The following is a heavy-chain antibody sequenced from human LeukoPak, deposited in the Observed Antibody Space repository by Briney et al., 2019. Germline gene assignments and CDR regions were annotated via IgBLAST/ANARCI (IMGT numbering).Heavy chain of an antibody. CDR3: ARLENYYDSSGYYPGY. CDR1: GYSFTSYW. D-gene: IGHD3-22*01. J-gene: IGHJ4*02. V-gene: IGHV5-51*01. Sequence: GESLKISCKGSGYSFTSYWIGWVRQMPGKGLEWMGIIYPGDSDTRYSPSFQGQVTISADKSISTAYLQWSSLKASDTVMYYCARLENYYDSSGYYPGYWGQGTLVTVSS. CDR2: IYPGDSDT.